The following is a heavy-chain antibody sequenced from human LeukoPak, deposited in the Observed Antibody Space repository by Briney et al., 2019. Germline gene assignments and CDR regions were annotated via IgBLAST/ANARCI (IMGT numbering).Heavy chain of an antibody. CDR3: LGYNWFDP. CDR1: GFTFSRYG. J-gene: IGHJ5*02. Sequence: PGGSLRLSCVASGFTFSRYGMYWVRQAPGKGLEWVAFIRDDGGEKYHADSVKGRFSISRDNSRNILSLQMNSLRVEDTAVYYCLGYNWFDPWGQGTLVTVSS. D-gene: IGHD3-16*01. CDR2: IRDDGGEK. V-gene: IGHV3-30*02.